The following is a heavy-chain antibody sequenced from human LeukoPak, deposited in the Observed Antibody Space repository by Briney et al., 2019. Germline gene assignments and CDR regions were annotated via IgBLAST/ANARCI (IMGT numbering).Heavy chain of an antibody. V-gene: IGHV3-7*01. J-gene: IGHJ4*02. CDR2: IKFDGNEK. CDR1: GFSFSRYW. D-gene: IGHD5-24*01. CDR3: ARLDEAFDN. Sequence: SGGSLRLSCAASGFSFSRYWLSWVRQAPGKGLEWVANIKFDGNEKYYVDSVKGRFTISRDNAKNSLYLQMNSLRAEDTALYYCARLDEAFDNWGQGTLVTVSS.